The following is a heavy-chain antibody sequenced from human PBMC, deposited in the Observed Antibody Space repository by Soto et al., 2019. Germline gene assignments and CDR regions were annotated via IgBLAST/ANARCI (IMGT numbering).Heavy chain of an antibody. J-gene: IGHJ4*02. D-gene: IGHD6-13*01. CDR3: AADATAWQQLVPSDY. Sequence: SVKVSCKASGFTFTSSAFQWVRQARGQRLEWIGWIAVGSGYTNYAQRFQDRVTLTRDMSTATTYMELSRLTSEDTAIYYCAADATAWQQLVPSDYWGQGTLVTVSS. V-gene: IGHV1-58*01. CDR2: IAVGSGYT. CDR1: GFTFTSSA.